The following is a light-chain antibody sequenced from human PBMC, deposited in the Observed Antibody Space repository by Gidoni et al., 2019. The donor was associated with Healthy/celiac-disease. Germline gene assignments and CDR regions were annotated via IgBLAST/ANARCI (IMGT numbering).Light chain of an antibody. V-gene: IGKV1-9*01. Sequence: DIQLTQSPSFLSASVGDRVTITCRASQGITSYLAWYQQKPGKAPKHLIYAASTLQSGVPSRFSGSGSGTEFTLTISSLQPEDFATDYCQQLNSYPLTFGGGTKVEIK. CDR3: QQLNSYPLT. CDR1: QGITSY. CDR2: AAS. J-gene: IGKJ4*02.